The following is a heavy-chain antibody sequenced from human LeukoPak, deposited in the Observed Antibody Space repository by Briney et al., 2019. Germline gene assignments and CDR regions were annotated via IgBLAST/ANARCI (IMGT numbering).Heavy chain of an antibody. J-gene: IGHJ4*02. Sequence: GGSLRLSCAASGFTFSSYAMSWVRQAPGKGLEWVSAISGSGGSTYYADSVKGRFTISRDNSKNTLYLQMNSLRAEDTAVYYCAKDRWGYCSSTSCYVPFDYWGQGTLVTVSS. D-gene: IGHD2-2*01. CDR2: ISGSGGST. CDR3: AKDRWGYCSSTSCYVPFDY. V-gene: IGHV3-23*01. CDR1: GFTFSSYA.